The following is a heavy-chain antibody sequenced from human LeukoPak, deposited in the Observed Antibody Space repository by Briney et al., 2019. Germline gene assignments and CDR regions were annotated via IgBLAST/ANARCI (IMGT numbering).Heavy chain of an antibody. Sequence: GGSLRLSCAASGFTFSNYGMHWVRQAPGKGLEWVAVISYDGSNRYYADSVKGRFTISRDNSKTTLYLQMNSLRAEDTAVYYCAELGITMIGGVWGKGTTVTISS. D-gene: IGHD3-10*02. CDR2: ISYDGSNR. CDR3: AELGITMIGGV. J-gene: IGHJ6*04. V-gene: IGHV3-30*18. CDR1: GFTFSNYG.